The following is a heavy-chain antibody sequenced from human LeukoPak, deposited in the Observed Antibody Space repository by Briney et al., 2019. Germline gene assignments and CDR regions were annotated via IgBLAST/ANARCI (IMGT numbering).Heavy chain of an antibody. CDR1: GGSISSYY. D-gene: IGHD3-16*01. J-gene: IGHJ4*02. CDR2: IYYGGST. V-gene: IGHV4-59*12. Sequence: SETLSLTCTVSGGSISSYYWNWIRQPPGKGLEWIGYIYYGGSTNYNPSLKSRVTISVDKSKNQFSLKLSSVTAADTAVYYCAREMITLPGLGYWGQGTLVTVSS. CDR3: AREMITLPGLGY.